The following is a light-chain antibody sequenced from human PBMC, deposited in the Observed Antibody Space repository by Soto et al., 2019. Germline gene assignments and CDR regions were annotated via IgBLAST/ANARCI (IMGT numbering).Light chain of an antibody. CDR3: QQYGSSPPMYT. Sequence: EIVLTQSPGTLSLSPGERATLSCRASQSVSSSYLAWYQQKTGQAHRLLIYGASSRATGIPDRFSGSGSGTDFTLTISRLEPEDFAVYYCQQYGSSPPMYTFGQGTKLEIK. V-gene: IGKV3-20*01. CDR1: QSVSSSY. CDR2: GAS. J-gene: IGKJ2*01.